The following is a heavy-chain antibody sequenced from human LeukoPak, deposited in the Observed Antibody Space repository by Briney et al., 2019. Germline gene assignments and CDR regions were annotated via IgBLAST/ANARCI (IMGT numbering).Heavy chain of an antibody. J-gene: IGHJ6*03. CDR3: ARVATVTTTLHYYYYYYMDV. Sequence: SETLSLTCTVSGYSISSGYYWGWIRQPPGKGLKWIGNIHHSGNTYYNPSLKSRVTISVDTSKNRFSLKLSSVTAADTAVYYCARVATVTTTLHYYYYYYMDVWGKGTTVTVSS. CDR1: GYSISSGYY. V-gene: IGHV4-38-2*02. D-gene: IGHD4-17*01. CDR2: IHHSGNT.